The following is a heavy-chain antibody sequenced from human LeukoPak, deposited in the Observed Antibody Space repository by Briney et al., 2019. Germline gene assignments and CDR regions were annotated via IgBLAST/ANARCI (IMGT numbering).Heavy chain of an antibody. D-gene: IGHD2-15*01. CDR3: ARGGLGYCSGGSCYEPYYLDY. J-gene: IGHJ4*02. CDR1: GFTFDDYG. Sequence: PGGSLRLSCAASGFTFDDYGMSWVRQAPGKGLEWVSGINWNGGSTGYADSVKGRFTISRDNAKNSLYLQMNSLRAEDTALYHCARGGLGYCSGGSCYEPYYLDYWGQGTLVTVSS. CDR2: INWNGGST. V-gene: IGHV3-20*01.